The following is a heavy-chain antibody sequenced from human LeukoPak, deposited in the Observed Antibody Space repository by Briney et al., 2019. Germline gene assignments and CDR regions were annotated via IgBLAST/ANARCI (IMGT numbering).Heavy chain of an antibody. Sequence: SQTLSLTCVISGDSVSSNIPAWNWIRQSPSRGLEWLGRTWYRSKRYNDYAVTVKSRITINPDTPKNQFSLHLYSVTPEDTAIYYCVRADSSGQSSWFDTWGQGTLVTVSS. CDR1: GDSVSSNIPA. V-gene: IGHV6-1*01. D-gene: IGHD6-25*01. CDR2: TWYRSKRYN. J-gene: IGHJ5*02. CDR3: VRADSSGQSSWFDT.